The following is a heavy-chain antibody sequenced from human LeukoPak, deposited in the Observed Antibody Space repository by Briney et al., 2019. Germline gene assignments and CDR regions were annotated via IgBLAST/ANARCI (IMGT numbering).Heavy chain of an antibody. CDR1: GFTFSSYE. CDR3: ARDPDMVY. D-gene: IGHD3-10*01. Sequence: GGSLRLSCAASGFTFSSYEMNWVRQAPEKGLEWVSYISSSGSMIYYADSVKGRFTISRDNAKNSLYLQMNSLRGEDTAVYYCARDPDMVYWGQGTLVTVSS. CDR2: ISSSGSMI. V-gene: IGHV3-48*03. J-gene: IGHJ4*02.